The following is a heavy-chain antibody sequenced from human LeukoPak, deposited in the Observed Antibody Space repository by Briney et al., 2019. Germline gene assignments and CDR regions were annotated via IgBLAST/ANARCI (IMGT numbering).Heavy chain of an antibody. D-gene: IGHD3-22*01. CDR1: GGSISSGGYY. CDR3: ARWGAPYSYDSSGYYAFDY. V-gene: IGHV4-31*03. Sequence: SQTLSLTCTVSGGSISSGGYYWSWIRQHPGKGLEWIGYIYYSGSTNYNPSLKSRVTISVDTSKNQFSLKLSSVTAADTAVYYCARWGAPYSYDSSGYYAFDYWGQGTLVTVSS. J-gene: IGHJ4*02. CDR2: IYYSGST.